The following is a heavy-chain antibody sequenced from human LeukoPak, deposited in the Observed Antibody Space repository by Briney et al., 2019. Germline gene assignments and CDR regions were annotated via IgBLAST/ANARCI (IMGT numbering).Heavy chain of an antibody. CDR2: TYHSGST. V-gene: IGHV4-4*02. D-gene: IGHD5-12*01. J-gene: IGHJ4*02. CDR3: ARCIVATISPGLYFDY. CDR1: GGSISSSNW. Sequence: SETLSLTCAVSGGSISSSNWWSWVRQPPGKGLEWIGETYHSGSTNYNPSLKSRVTISVDKSKNQFSLKLSSVTAADTAVYYCARCIVATISPGLYFDYWGQGTLVTVSS.